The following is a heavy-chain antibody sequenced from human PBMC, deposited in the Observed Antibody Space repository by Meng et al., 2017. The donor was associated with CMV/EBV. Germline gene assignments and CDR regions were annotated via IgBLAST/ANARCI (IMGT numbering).Heavy chain of an antibody. CDR2: IYWDDDK. CDR3: AHRGRIAAAGTDWFDP. CDR1: GFSLSTSGVG. Sequence: ITFDESYPTRVHPQHPPQLTCPFPGFSLSTSGVGVGWIRQPPGKALEWLALIYWDDDKRYSPSLKSRLTITKDTSKNQVVLTMTNMDPVDTATYYCAHRGRIAAAGTDWFDPWGQGTLVTVSS. V-gene: IGHV2-5*02. J-gene: IGHJ5*02. D-gene: IGHD6-13*01.